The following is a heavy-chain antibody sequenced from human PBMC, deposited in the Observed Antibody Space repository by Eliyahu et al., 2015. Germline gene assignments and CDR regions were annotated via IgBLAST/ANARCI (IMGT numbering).Heavy chain of an antibody. D-gene: IGHD5-18*01. CDR1: GFSLSTSXMC. CDR3: ARTASDTAMGQYYYGMDV. V-gene: IGHV2-70*15. J-gene: IGHJ6*02. CDR2: IDWDDDK. Sequence: QVTLRESGPALVKPTQTLTLTCXFXGFSLSTSXMCVXWXRQPPGKALEWLARIDWDDDKYYSTSLKTRLTISKDTSKNQVVLTMTNMDPVDTATYYCARTASDTAMGQYYYGMDVWGQGTTVTVSS.